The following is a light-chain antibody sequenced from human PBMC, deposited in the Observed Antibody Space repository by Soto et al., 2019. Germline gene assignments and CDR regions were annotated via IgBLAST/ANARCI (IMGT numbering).Light chain of an antibody. J-gene: IGKJ1*01. V-gene: IGKV1-9*01. CDR2: RAS. Sequence: MQFTHSPSALSAPAEHRVTITCRARQDISRYLAWYQQKPGQAPKLLIYRASTLPSGVPSSFSGSGSGTDFSLTISSLQPEDSAAYYCQSLNRFPHRFGRGTKMDIK. CDR3: QSLNRFPHR. CDR1: QDISRY.